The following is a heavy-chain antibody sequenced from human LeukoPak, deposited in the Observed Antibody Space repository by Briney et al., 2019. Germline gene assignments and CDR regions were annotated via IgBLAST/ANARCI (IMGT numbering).Heavy chain of an antibody. CDR2: ISAYNGNT. J-gene: IGHJ4*02. CDR1: GYTFTSYG. CDR3: ARHYDSSGYYYGPTFDY. D-gene: IGHD3-22*01. Sequence: ASVKVSRKASGYTFTSYGISWVRQAPGQGLEWMGWISAYNGNTNYAQKLQGRVTMTTDTSTSTAYVELRSLRSDDTAVYYCARHYDSSGYYYGPTFDYWGQGTLVTVSS. V-gene: IGHV1-18*01.